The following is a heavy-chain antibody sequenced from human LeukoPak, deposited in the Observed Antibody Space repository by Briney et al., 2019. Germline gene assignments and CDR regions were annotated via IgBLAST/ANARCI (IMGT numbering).Heavy chain of an antibody. CDR2: IHHSGST. CDR3: ARHTYYDFWSAHNPTLFDY. J-gene: IGHJ4*02. V-gene: IGHV4-38-2*01. D-gene: IGHD3-3*01. Sequence: SETLSLTCAVSGYSISSGYYWGWIRQPPGKGLEWIGSIHHSGSTYYNPSLKSRVTISVDTSKNQFSLKLSSVTAADTAVYYCARHTYYDFWSAHNPTLFDYWGQGTLVTVSS. CDR1: GYSISSGYY.